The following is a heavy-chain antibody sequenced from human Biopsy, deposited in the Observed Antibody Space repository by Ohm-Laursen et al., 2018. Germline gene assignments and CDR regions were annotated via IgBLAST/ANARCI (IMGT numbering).Heavy chain of an antibody. CDR3: ARVPLPGIGAAYQGRFLYGMDV. D-gene: IGHD6-13*01. Sequence: SETLSLTCAVYGGSFNGYFWSWIRQPPGKGLEWIGDITQSGSTNYSPSLKSRVTISVDTAKKQFSLSLRSVTAADTAVYYRARVPLPGIGAAYQGRFLYGMDVWGQGTTVSVSS. V-gene: IGHV4-34*01. CDR1: GGSFNGYF. J-gene: IGHJ6*02. CDR2: ITQSGST.